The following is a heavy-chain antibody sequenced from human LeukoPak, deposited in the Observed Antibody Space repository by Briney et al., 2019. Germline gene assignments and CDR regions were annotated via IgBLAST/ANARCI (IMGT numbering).Heavy chain of an antibody. Sequence: GGSLRLSCAASGLTFSAYGMHWVRQAPGKGLEWVAVIWSDGTNKYYAESVRGRFTISGDNSKNTLYLQMNTLIIEDTAVYYCASAAGAFDNWGQGTMITVSS. CDR1: GLTFSAYG. J-gene: IGHJ3*02. V-gene: IGHV3-33*01. D-gene: IGHD6-13*01. CDR3: ASAAGAFDN. CDR2: IWSDGTNK.